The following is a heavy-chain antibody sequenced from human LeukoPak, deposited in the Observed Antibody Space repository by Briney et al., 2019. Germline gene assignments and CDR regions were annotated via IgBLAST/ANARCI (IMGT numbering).Heavy chain of an antibody. D-gene: IGHD3-22*01. CDR3: ARDSYDSSGSYFDY. V-gene: IGHV4-31*03. CDR2: IYYSGST. Sequence: PSQTLSLTCTVSGGSISSGGYYWSWIRQHPGKGLEWIGYIYYSGSTYYNPSLKSRVTISVDTSKNQFLLKLSSVTAADTAVYYCARDSYDSSGSYFDYWGQGTLVTVSS. CDR1: GGSISSGGYY. J-gene: IGHJ4*02.